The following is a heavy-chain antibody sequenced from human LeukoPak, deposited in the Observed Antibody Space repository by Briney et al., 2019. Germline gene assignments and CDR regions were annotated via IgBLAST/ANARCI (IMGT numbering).Heavy chain of an antibody. Sequence: GGSLRLSRAASGFTFTSHSFNWVRQAPGKGLEWVSYISTSSSTIYYTDPVRGRFTISRDNAKNSLYLQMNSLRAEDTAVYYCARESLGGGDDAFDIWGQGTMVTVSS. V-gene: IGHV3-48*01. CDR3: ARESLGGGDDAFDI. J-gene: IGHJ3*02. CDR1: GFTFTSHS. CDR2: ISTSSSTI. D-gene: IGHD2-21*01.